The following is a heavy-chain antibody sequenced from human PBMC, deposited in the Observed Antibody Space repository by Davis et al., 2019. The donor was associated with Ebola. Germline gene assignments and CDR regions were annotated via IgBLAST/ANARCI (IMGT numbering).Heavy chain of an antibody. CDR3: ARDTRPRDLDAHDDFFDS. V-gene: IGHV4-59*11. CDR2: ISYIGNT. Sequence: PSETLSLTCTISNGSISGHYWSWIRQPPGKGLEWVGYISYIGNTNSNPSLKSRLTISVDTSKNQFSLKLRSVTAADTAVYYCARDTRPRDLDAHDDFFDSWSQGTLVIVSS. CDR1: NGSISGHY. D-gene: IGHD3/OR15-3a*01. J-gene: IGHJ3*02.